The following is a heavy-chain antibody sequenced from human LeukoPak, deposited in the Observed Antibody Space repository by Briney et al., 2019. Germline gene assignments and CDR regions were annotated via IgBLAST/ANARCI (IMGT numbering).Heavy chain of an antibody. V-gene: IGHV3-23*01. Sequence: PGGSLRLSCAASGFTFSSYAMSWVRQAPGKGLEWVSAISGSGGSTYYADSVKGRFTISRDNSKNTLYLQMNSLRAEDTAVYYCAKEGPGSGYVHLYYMDVWGKGTTVTVSS. CDR1: GFTFSSYA. CDR3: AKEGPGSGYVHLYYMDV. D-gene: IGHD5-12*01. CDR2: ISGSGGST. J-gene: IGHJ6*03.